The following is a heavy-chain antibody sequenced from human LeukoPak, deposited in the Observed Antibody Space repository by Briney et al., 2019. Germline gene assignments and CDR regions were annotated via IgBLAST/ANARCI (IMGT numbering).Heavy chain of an antibody. J-gene: IGHJ4*02. D-gene: IGHD3-3*01. CDR1: GGSISSSSYY. CDR3: ARVSRGNYDFWSGLLFDY. CDR2: IYYSGST. V-gene: IGHV4-39*07. Sequence: PSETLSLTCTISGGSISSSSYYWGWIRQPPGKGLEWIGSIYYSGSTYYNPSLKSRVTISVDTSKNQFSLKLSSVTAADTAVYYCARVSRGNYDFWSGLLFDYWGQGTLVTVSS.